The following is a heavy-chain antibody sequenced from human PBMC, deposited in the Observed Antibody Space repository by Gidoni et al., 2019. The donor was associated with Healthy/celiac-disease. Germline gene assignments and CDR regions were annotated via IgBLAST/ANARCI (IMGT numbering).Heavy chain of an antibody. V-gene: IGHV3-21*01. J-gene: IGHJ3*02. D-gene: IGHD3-10*01. CDR1: GFTFSSYS. Sequence: EVQLVESGGGLVKPGGSLRLSCAASGFTFSSYSMNWVRQAPGKGLEWVSSISSSSSYIYYADSVKGRFTISRDNAKNSLYLQMNSLRAEDTAVYYCARDNRGGYDAFDIWGQGTMVTVSS. CDR3: ARDNRGGYDAFDI. CDR2: ISSSSSYI.